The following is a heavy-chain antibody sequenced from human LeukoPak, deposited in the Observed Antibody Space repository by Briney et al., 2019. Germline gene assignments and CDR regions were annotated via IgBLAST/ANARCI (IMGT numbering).Heavy chain of an antibody. CDR3: ARVSSSGWYVWFDP. J-gene: IGHJ5*02. CDR1: GYSFTNYA. Sequence: ASVKVSCKASGYSFTNYAFHWVRQAPGQSLEWMGWIHTGNGFTRYSQKFQGRVTITRDTSASTAYMELSSLGSEDTAVYYCARVSSSGWYVWFDPWGRGTLVTVSS. V-gene: IGHV1-3*04. CDR2: IHTGNGFT. D-gene: IGHD6-19*01.